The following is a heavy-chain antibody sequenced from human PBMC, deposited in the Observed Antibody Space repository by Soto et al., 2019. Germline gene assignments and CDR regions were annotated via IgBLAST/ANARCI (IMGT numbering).Heavy chain of an antibody. J-gene: IGHJ4*02. CDR1: GFTFDDHA. D-gene: IGHD2-2*01. CDR3: AKDREYHLLWGYFEY. CDR2: LSGNSDTV. Sequence: EVQLMESGGDLVQPGKSLRISCVASGFTFDDHAMHWVRRTPGRGLEWVAGLSGNSDTVGYADSVKGRFTISRDNAKNSLQLQMNSLRPEDTALYYCAKDREYHLLWGYFEYWGQGTRVTFSS. V-gene: IGHV3-9*01.